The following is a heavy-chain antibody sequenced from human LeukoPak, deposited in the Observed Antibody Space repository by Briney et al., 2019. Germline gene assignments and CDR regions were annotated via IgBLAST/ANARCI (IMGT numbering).Heavy chain of an antibody. D-gene: IGHD3-22*01. CDR3: ARRKSFYDSSGYFDH. CDR2: IYYSGDT. Sequence: SGTLSLTCTVSGDSIRSTSYYWGWIRQPPGKGPEWIGSIYYSGDTYYNPSLKSRVTIAVDTSKNQFSLKLNSVTAADTAVYYCARRKSFYDSSGYFDHWGRGTQVTVSS. J-gene: IGHJ4*02. CDR1: GDSIRSTSYY. V-gene: IGHV4-39*01.